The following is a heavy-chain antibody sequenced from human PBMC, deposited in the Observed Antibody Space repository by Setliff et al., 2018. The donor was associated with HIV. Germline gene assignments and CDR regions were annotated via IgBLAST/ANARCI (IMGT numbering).Heavy chain of an antibody. CDR3: ARLRITMIMMLNYFDY. V-gene: IGHV4-61*01. J-gene: IGHJ4*02. D-gene: IGHD3-22*01. CDR2: IYYSGST. Sequence: SETLSLTCSVSGGSVSDSNVYWNWIRQHPGKGLEWIGYIYYSGSTNYNPSLKSRVTMSVDTSKNQFSLRLTSVTAADTAVYFCARLRITMIMMLNYFDYWGQGTLVTVSS. CDR1: GGSVSDSNVY.